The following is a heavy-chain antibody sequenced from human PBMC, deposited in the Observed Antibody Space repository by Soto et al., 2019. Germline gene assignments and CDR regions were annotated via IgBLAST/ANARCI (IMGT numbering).Heavy chain of an antibody. V-gene: IGHV1-18*01. CDR2: ISAYNGNT. J-gene: IGHJ5*02. CDR3: ARDLTAPGSGWLDP. CDR1: GYTFTSYG. Sequence: ASVKVSCKASGYTFTSYGITWVRQAPGQGLEWMGWISAYNGNTNYAQKLQGRVTMTTDTSTNTAYMELRSLRSDDTAVYYCARDLTAPGSGWLDPWGQGTLVTVSS. D-gene: IGHD6-13*01.